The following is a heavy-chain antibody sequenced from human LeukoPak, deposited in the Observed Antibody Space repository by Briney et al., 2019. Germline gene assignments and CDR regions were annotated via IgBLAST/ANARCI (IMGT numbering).Heavy chain of an antibody. D-gene: IGHD5-24*01. CDR2: IYYSGST. CDR1: GGSISSSSYY. Sequence: SETLSLTCTVSGGSISSSSYYWGWIRQPPGKGLEWIGSIYYSGSTYYNPSLKSRVTISMDTSKNQFSLKLSSVTAADTAVYYCASREMATANYFDYWGQGTLVTVSS. J-gene: IGHJ4*02. CDR3: ASREMATANYFDY. V-gene: IGHV4-39*07.